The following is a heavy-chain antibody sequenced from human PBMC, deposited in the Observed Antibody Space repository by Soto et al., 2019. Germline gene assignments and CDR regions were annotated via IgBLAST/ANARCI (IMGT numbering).Heavy chain of an antibody. V-gene: IGHV1-69*13. D-gene: IGHD3-22*01. J-gene: IGHJ4*02. CDR1: GRPFSSYA. CDR2: IIATCXTA. Sequence: SVKVSCEASGRPFSSYAISWLRQAAGQGLEWMGGIIATCXTANYAQKLQGRVTMTGDESTSTADMELSSMRSEDTAVYYCDGAKDYYDNSGDYRPYYFDYWGQGTLVTVSS. CDR3: DGAKDYYDNSGDYRPYYFDY.